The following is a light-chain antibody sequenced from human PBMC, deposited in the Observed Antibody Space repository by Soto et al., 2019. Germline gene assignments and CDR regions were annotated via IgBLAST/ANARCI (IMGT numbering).Light chain of an antibody. CDR3: PHLSPWHPGAT. J-gene: IGKJ4*01. CDR1: QSVSTY. Sequence: EVVLTQSPATLSLSPGERATLSCRASQSVSTYLAWYQHKPGQAPRLLIYDASIRATGTPSRFSGGGSGTDFTLTISSLAPEDLAVYYWPHLSPWHPGATLGGGTKVEIK. V-gene: IGKV3D-11*02. CDR2: DAS.